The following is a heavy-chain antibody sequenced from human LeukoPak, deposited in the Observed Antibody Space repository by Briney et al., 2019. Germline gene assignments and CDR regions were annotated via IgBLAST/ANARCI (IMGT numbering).Heavy chain of an antibody. J-gene: IGHJ4*02. CDR3: ARHAGAYTSGWYEDH. V-gene: IGHV5-51*01. CDR2: IYPSDSDT. D-gene: IGHD6-19*01. CDR1: GYTFTNYW. Sequence: GESLKISCKGSGYTFTNYWIGWVRQMPGKGLEWMGVIYPSDSDTRYRPSFQGQVTISADKSITTAYLQWSSLKASDTAMYYCARHAGAYTSGWYEDHWGQGTLVTVSS.